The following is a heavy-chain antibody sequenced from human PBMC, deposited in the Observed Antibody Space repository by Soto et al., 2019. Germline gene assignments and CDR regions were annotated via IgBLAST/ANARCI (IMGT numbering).Heavy chain of an antibody. Sequence: QVQLVQSGAEVKKPGASVKVSCKASGYTFTSYGISWVRQAPGQGLEWMGWISAYNGSTNYAQKLQGRVTMTTDTSTSTAYMALSSLRSDDTAVYYCASSGYDGGDYYYYYMDVWGKGTTVTVSS. J-gene: IGHJ6*03. V-gene: IGHV1-18*01. CDR1: GYTFTSYG. D-gene: IGHD5-12*01. CDR3: ASSGYDGGDYYYYYMDV. CDR2: ISAYNGST.